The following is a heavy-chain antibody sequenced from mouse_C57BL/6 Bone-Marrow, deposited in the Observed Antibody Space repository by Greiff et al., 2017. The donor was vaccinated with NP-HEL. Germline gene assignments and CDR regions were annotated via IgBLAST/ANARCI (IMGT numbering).Heavy chain of an antibody. CDR1: GFSLTSYG. V-gene: IGHV2-6*01. J-gene: IGHJ3*01. CDR2: IWGVGST. CDR3: AIFITTGEAY. Sequence: QVQLQQSGPGLVAPSQSLSITCTVSGFSLTSYGVDWVRQSPGKGLEWLGVIWGVGSTNYNSALKSRLSISKDNSKSQVFLKMNSLQTDDTAMYYCAIFITTGEAYWGQGTLVTVSA. D-gene: IGHD1-1*01.